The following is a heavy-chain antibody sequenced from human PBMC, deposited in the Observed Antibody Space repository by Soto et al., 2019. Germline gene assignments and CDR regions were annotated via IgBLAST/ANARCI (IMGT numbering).Heavy chain of an antibody. V-gene: IGHV1-69*01. CDR2: IIPIFGTA. Sequence: QVQLVQSGAEVKKPGSSVKVSCKASGGTFSSYAMSWVRQAPGQGLEWMGGIIPIFGTANYAQKFQGRVTITADESTSTAYMELSSLRSEDTAVYYCARVPRPVQPLWNWFDPWGQGTLVTVSS. CDR1: GGTFSSYA. CDR3: ARVPRPVQPLWNWFDP. D-gene: IGHD2-2*01. J-gene: IGHJ5*02.